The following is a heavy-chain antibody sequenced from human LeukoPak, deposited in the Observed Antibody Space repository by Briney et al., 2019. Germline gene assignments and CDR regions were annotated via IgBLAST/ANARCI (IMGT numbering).Heavy chain of an antibody. J-gene: IGHJ5*02. Sequence: SETLSLTCAVSGGSISTYYWTWIRQPPGKGLEWIGNVYYSGNTKYNPSLKSRVTISVDTSRNKFSLKLNSVTAADTAVYYCARGNWLVVNGLYWFDPWGQGTLVTVSS. CDR1: GGSISTYY. CDR2: VYYSGNT. D-gene: IGHD2-21*01. V-gene: IGHV4-59*12. CDR3: ARGNWLVVNGLYWFDP.